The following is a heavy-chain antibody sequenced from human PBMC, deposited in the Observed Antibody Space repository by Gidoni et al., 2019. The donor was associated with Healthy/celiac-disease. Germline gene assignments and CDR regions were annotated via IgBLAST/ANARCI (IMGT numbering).Heavy chain of an antibody. D-gene: IGHD1-20*01. CDR1: GFTFSSYV. CDR2: IGTAGDT. Sequence: EVQLVESGGGLVQPGGSLRLSCAASGFTFSSYVMHWVRQATGKGLAWVAAIGTAGDTYYPGSVKGRFTISRENSKNSLYLQMNSLRAGDTAVYYCARGGHNPNAFDIWGQGTMVTVSS. CDR3: ARGGHNPNAFDI. V-gene: IGHV3-13*01. J-gene: IGHJ3*02.